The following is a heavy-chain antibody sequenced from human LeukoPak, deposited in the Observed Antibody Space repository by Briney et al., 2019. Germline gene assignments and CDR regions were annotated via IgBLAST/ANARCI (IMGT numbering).Heavy chain of an antibody. CDR3: AKRVIPAAMSGFPDWFDP. CDR1: GFTFSSYV. Sequence: PWGSLILSCAASGFTFSSYVMSWVRQAPGKGLEWVSVIIDSGVSTYYADSVKGRFTISTDNSKNTLHEQMQSMRAEDKAVYYCAKRVIPAAMSGFPDWFDPWGQGALVTVSS. J-gene: IGHJ5*02. V-gene: IGHV3-23*01. D-gene: IGHD2-2*01. CDR2: IIDSGVST.